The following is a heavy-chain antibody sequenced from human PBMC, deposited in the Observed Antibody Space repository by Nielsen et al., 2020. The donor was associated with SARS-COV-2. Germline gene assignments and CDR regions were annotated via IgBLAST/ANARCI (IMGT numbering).Heavy chain of an antibody. Sequence: SETLSLTCTVSGGSISSYYWTWIRQPPGQGLEWIGYVSDSGTTNYNPSLKSRVTISLDTSKNQFFLKLSSVTAADRAVYYCARDYFGDYLDGFDIWGQGTMVTVSS. CDR3: ARDYFGDYLDGFDI. J-gene: IGHJ3*02. CDR1: GGSISSYY. V-gene: IGHV4-59*01. CDR2: VSDSGTT. D-gene: IGHD4-17*01.